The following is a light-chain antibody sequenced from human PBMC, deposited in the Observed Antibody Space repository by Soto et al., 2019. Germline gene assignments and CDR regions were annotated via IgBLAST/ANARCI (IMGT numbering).Light chain of an antibody. V-gene: IGKV3-20*01. J-gene: IGKJ1*01. CDR2: GTS. Sequence: VLSQSPGRLSLSPGERATLSCRASQSVPSTYFAWYQQKSGQPPRLLISGTSNRATGIPDRFSGSGSGRDFTLTISRLEPEDFAVYFCQQFGNSPWTVGQGTKVDSK. CDR3: QQFGNSPWT. CDR1: QSVPSTY.